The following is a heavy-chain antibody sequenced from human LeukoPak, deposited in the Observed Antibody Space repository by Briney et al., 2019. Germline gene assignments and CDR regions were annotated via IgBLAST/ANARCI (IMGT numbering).Heavy chain of an antibody. V-gene: IGHV4-34*01. CDR1: GGSFSGYY. D-gene: IGHD6-13*01. Sequence: PSETLSLTCAVYGGSFSGYYWSWIRQPPGKGLEWIGEINHSGSTNYNPSLKSRVTISVDTSKNQFSLKLSSVTAADTAVYYCARGRSSWYSIDYWGQGTLVTVSS. CDR3: ARGRSSWYSIDY. J-gene: IGHJ4*02. CDR2: INHSGST.